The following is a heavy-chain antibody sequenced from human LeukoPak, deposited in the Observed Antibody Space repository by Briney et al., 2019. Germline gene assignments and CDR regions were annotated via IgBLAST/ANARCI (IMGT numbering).Heavy chain of an antibody. Sequence: PGGSLRLSCAASGFTFSSYSMNWVRQAPGKGLEWVSSISSSSNYIYYADSVKGRFTISRDNAKNSLYLQMNSLRAEDTAVYYCARGRPLGSEFDYWGQGTLVTVSS. J-gene: IGHJ4*02. CDR3: ARGRPLGSEFDY. CDR1: GFTFSSYS. CDR2: ISSSSNYI. D-gene: IGHD6-25*01. V-gene: IGHV3-21*01.